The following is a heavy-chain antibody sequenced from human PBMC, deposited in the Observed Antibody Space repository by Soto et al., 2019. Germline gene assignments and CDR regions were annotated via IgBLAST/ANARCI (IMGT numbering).Heavy chain of an antibody. V-gene: IGHV4-30-4*01. CDR2: IYYSGST. D-gene: IGHD5-18*01. CDR1: GGSISSGDYY. Sequence: SETLSLTCTVSGGSISSGDYYWSWIRQPPGKGLEWIGYIYYSGSTYYNPSLKSRVTISVDTPKNQFSLKLSSVTAADTAVYYCARTWIQLAIDYWGQGTLVTVSS. CDR3: ARTWIQLAIDY. J-gene: IGHJ4*02.